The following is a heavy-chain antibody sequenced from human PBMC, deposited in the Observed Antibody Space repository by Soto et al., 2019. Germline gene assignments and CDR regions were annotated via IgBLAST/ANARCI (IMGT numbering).Heavy chain of an antibody. Sequence: GGSLRLSCAASGFTFSSYGMHWVRQAPGKGLEWVAVIWYDGSNKYYADSVKGRFTISRDNSKNTLYLQMNSLRAEDTAVYYCARRRHNDAFDIWGQGTMVTVSS. CDR3: ARRRHNDAFDI. CDR2: IWYDGSNK. CDR1: GFTFSSYG. J-gene: IGHJ3*02. V-gene: IGHV3-33*01.